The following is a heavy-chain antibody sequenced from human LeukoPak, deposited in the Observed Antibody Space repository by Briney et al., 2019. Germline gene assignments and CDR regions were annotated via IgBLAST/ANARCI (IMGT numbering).Heavy chain of an antibody. CDR2: ISYDGSNK. J-gene: IGHJ4*02. CDR1: GFTFSSYG. CDR3: AKDREVAGYFDY. D-gene: IGHD6-19*01. V-gene: IGHV3-30*18. Sequence: GRSLRLSCAASGFTFSSYGMHWVRQAPGKGLEWVAVISYDGSNKYYADSVKGRFTISRDNSKNTLYLQMNSLRAEDTAVYYCAKDREVAGYFDYWGQGTLVTVSS.